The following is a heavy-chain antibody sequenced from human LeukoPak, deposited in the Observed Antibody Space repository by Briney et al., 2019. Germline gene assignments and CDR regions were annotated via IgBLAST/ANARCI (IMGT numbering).Heavy chain of an antibody. CDR1: GGSISSYY. Sequence: SETLSLTCTVSGGSISSYYWSWIRQPPGKGLEWIGYIYYSGSTNYNPSLKSRVTISVDTSKKYFSLKLSSVTAAATAVYFCARAVQLERPPPLIGYYYMDVWGKGTTVTVSS. CDR2: IYYSGST. J-gene: IGHJ6*03. CDR3: ARAVQLERPPPLIGYYYMDV. D-gene: IGHD1-1*01. V-gene: IGHV4-59*01.